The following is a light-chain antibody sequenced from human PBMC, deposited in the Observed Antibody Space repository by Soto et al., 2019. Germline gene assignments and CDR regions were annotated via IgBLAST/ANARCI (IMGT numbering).Light chain of an antibody. CDR3: QHYKSNSLS. Sequence: DIQMTQSPSTLSASVGDRVTITCRASQSISSWLAWYQRKPGKAPKVLIYDASSLESGVPSRFSGSGSGTKITLTISSLQPDDFATYYCQHYKSNSLSFGGGTKVEIK. J-gene: IGKJ4*01. CDR1: QSISSW. CDR2: DAS. V-gene: IGKV1-5*01.